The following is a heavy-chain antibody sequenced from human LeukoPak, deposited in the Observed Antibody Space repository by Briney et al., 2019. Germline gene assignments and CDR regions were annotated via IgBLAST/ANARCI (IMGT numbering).Heavy chain of an antibody. V-gene: IGHV4-39*01. J-gene: IGHJ4*02. D-gene: IGHD2-15*01. CDR3: ARHPCGGSCYFDY. Sequence: PSETLSLTCTVSGGSISSSSYYWGWIRQPPGKGLEWIGSIYYSGSTYYNPSLKSRVTISVDTSKNQFSLKLSSVTAADTAVYYCARHPCGGSCYFDYWGQGTLVTVSS. CDR1: GGSISSSSYY. CDR2: IYYSGST.